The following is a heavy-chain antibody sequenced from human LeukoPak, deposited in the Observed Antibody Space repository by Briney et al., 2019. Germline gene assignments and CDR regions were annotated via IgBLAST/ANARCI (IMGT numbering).Heavy chain of an antibody. CDR3: ARRSFSSAWGEGFDY. J-gene: IGHJ4*02. CDR2: IYYSGIS. D-gene: IGHD6-25*01. CDR1: SGSISSSNYY. V-gene: IGHV4-39*01. Sequence: SETLSLTCTVSSGSISSSNYYWGWIRQPPGKGLEWIGSIYYSGISYYNPSLKSRVTISVDTSKNQFSLKLTSVTAADTAVYYCARRSFSSAWGEGFDYWGQGTLVTVSS.